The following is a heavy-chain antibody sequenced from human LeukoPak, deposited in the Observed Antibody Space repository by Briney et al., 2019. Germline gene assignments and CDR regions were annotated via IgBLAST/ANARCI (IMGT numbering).Heavy chain of an antibody. D-gene: IGHD1-26*01. V-gene: IGHV3-30-3*01. Sequence: GGSLRLSCAASGFTFSSYAMHWVRQAPGKGLEWVAVISYDGSNKYYADSVKGRFTISRDNSKNTLYLQMNSLRAEDTAVYYCARAQRSGSYSTLDYWGQGTLVTVSS. CDR2: ISYDGSNK. CDR3: ARAQRSGSYSTLDY. CDR1: GFTFSSYA. J-gene: IGHJ4*02.